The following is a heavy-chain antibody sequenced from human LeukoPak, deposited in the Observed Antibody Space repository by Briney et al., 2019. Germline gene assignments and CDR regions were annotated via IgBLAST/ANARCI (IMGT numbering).Heavy chain of an antibody. CDR1: GFTFSDYY. Sequence: GGSLRLSCAASGFTFSDYYMSWIRQVPGKGLEWVSTTSGSGGSTFYTDPVKGRFTISRDNSNNTLYLQMNSLRAEDTAVYYCAKGHDYGDYESDYWGQGTLVTVS. CDR3: AKGHDYGDYESDY. D-gene: IGHD4-17*01. J-gene: IGHJ4*02. CDR2: TSGSGGST. V-gene: IGHV3-23*01.